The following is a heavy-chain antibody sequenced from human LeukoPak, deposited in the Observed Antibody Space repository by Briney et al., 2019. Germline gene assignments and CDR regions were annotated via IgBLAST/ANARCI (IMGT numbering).Heavy chain of an antibody. CDR2: INPSGGST. CDR1: GYTFTSKY. CDR3: ARASIAARLDY. Sequence: ASVKVSCKASGYTFTSKYMHWLRQAPGQGLEWMGVINPSGGSTIYAQKFQGRVTITADKSTSTAYMELSSLRSEDTAVYYCARASIAARLDYWGQGTLVTVSS. D-gene: IGHD6-6*01. J-gene: IGHJ4*02. V-gene: IGHV1-46*01.